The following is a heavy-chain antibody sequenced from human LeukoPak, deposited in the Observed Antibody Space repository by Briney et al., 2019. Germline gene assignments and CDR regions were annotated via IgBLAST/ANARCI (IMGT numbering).Heavy chain of an antibody. V-gene: IGHV3-23*01. CDR2: ISGSGGST. CDR3: AKVGCSGGSCYSGVRSYYYYGMDV. J-gene: IGHJ6*02. Sequence: GGSLRLSCSASGFTFSSYAMSWARQAPGKGLEWVSAISGSGGSTYYADPVKGRFTISRDNSKNTLYLQMNSLRAEDTAVYYCAKVGCSGGSCYSGVRSYYYYGMDVWGQGTTVTVSS. CDR1: GFTFSSYA. D-gene: IGHD2-15*01.